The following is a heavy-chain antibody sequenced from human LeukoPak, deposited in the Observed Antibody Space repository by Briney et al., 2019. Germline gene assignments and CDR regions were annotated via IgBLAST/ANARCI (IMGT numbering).Heavy chain of an antibody. CDR1: GFTFSDYY. D-gene: IGHD3-16*01. CDR2: ICRSGSSSTI. J-gene: IGHJ1*01. V-gene: IGHV3-11*04. CDR3: ARGPRLPQYFQY. Sequence: SGGSLRLSCAASGFTFSDYYMSWIRRAPGKGLEWVSYICRSGSSSTIYYADSVKGRFTISRDNAKNSLYLQMNSLRAEDTAVYYCARGPRLPQYFQYWGQGTPVTVSS.